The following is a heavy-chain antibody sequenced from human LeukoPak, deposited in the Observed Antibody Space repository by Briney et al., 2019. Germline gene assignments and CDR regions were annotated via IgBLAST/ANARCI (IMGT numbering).Heavy chain of an antibody. D-gene: IGHD3-3*01. Sequence: PGGSLRLSCAASGFTFKLYWMHWVRQVPGKGPVWVARINDDGSDTVYADSVKGRFTISRDNAKNSLYLQMNSLRAEDTAVYYCATWGIFGLPDVWGKGTTVTVSS. CDR1: GFTFKLYW. CDR3: ATWGIFGLPDV. J-gene: IGHJ6*04. V-gene: IGHV3-74*01. CDR2: INDDGSDT.